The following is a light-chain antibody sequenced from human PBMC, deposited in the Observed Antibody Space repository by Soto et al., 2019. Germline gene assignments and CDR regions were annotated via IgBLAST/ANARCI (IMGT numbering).Light chain of an antibody. CDR2: DDS. V-gene: IGLV3-21*02. CDR1: NIGSKT. J-gene: IGLJ2*01. CDR3: QVWHTSSDHHVV. Sequence: SYELTQPPSVSVAPGQTATISCGGNNIGSKTVHWYQQKPGQASVLVVYDDSDRPSGIPERFSGSNSGNTATLTISGVEAGDEADYYCQVWHTSSDHHVVFGGGTKLTVL.